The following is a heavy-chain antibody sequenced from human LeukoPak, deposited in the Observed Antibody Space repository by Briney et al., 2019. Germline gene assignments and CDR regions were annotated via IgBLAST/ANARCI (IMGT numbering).Heavy chain of an antibody. D-gene: IGHD1-26*01. V-gene: IGHV1-2*02. Sequence: ASVTVSCTASGYTFSVYYMHWVRQAPGQGVEWMGWINPNSGGTNYAQKFQGRVTMTRDTSISTAYMELSSLRSDDTAVYYCARMRDLVGTSPLGYWGQGTLVTVSS. J-gene: IGHJ4*02. CDR1: GYTFSVYY. CDR2: INPNSGGT. CDR3: ARMRDLVGTSPLGY.